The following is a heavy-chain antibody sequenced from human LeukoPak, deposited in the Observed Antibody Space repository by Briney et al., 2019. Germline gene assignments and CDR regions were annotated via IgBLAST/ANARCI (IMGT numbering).Heavy chain of an antibody. Sequence: GGSLRLSCAASGITFSDHYMSWIRQAPGKGLEWLSYISSGGDSIYYADSVKGRFTISRDNSKNTLYLQMNSLRPEDTAVYYCARGAGLLWFGELYDYWGQGTLVTVSS. J-gene: IGHJ4*02. CDR2: ISSGGDSI. CDR1: GITFSDHY. D-gene: IGHD3-10*01. CDR3: ARGAGLLWFGELYDY. V-gene: IGHV3-11*04.